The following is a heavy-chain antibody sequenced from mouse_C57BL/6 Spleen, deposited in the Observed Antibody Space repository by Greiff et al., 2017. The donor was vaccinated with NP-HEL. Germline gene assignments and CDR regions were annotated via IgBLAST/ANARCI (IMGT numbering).Heavy chain of an antibody. Sequence: EVKLVESGGGLVKPGGSLKLSCAASGFTFSSYAMSWVRQTPEKRLEWVATISDGGSYTYYPDNVKGRFTISRDNAKNNLYLQMSHLKSEDTAMYYCARRSTTVYYFDYWGQGTTLTVSS. J-gene: IGHJ2*01. D-gene: IGHD1-1*01. CDR2: ISDGGSYT. V-gene: IGHV5-4*03. CDR3: ARRSTTVYYFDY. CDR1: GFTFSSYA.